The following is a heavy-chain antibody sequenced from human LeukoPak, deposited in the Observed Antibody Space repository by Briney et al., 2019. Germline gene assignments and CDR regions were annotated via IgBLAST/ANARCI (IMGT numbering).Heavy chain of an antibody. CDR3: ASGYCSGGSCYYFDY. CDR2: INAGNGNT. D-gene: IGHD2-15*01. Sequence: ASVKVSCKASGYTFTSYAMHWVRQAPGQRLEWMGWINAGNGNTKYSQKFQGRVTITRDTSASTAYMGLSSLRSEDTAVYYCASGYCSGGSCYYFDYWGQGTLVTVSS. CDR1: GYTFTSYA. V-gene: IGHV1-3*01. J-gene: IGHJ4*02.